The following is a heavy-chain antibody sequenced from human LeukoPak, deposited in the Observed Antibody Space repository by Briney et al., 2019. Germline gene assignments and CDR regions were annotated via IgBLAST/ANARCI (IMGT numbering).Heavy chain of an antibody. CDR1: GFTVGSSY. D-gene: IGHD3-16*01. CDR2: IYSGGST. CDR3: ARRGDYGSAFDI. Sequence: VGSLRLSCVATGFTVGSSYMSWVRQAPGRGLEWVSVIYSGGSTYYADSVKVRFTISRDNSKNTLYLQMNSLRGEDTAVYYCARRGDYGSAFDIWGQGTMVTVSS. J-gene: IGHJ3*02. V-gene: IGHV3-66*01.